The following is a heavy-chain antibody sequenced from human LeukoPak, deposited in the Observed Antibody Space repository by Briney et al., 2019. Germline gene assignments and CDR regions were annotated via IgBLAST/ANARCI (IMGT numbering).Heavy chain of an antibody. Sequence: GGSPRLSCTASGFTFSSHWMHWVRQVPGRGPVWVSRVNGDGTKTTYADSVKGRFTISRDNARNTLHLQMNSLRGEDTAVYYCGSDPWVPGVYYNYFDPWGQGTLVTVSS. CDR2: VNGDGTKT. CDR1: GFTFSSHW. J-gene: IGHJ5*02. CDR3: GSDPWVPGVYYNYFDP. V-gene: IGHV3-74*01. D-gene: IGHD3-10*01.